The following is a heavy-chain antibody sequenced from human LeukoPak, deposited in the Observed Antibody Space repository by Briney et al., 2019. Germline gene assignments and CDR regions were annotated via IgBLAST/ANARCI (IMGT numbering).Heavy chain of an antibody. CDR1: GGSFSGYY. J-gene: IGHJ3*02. Sequence: SETLSLTCAVYGGSFSGYYWSWIRQLPGKGLEWIGEINHSGSTNYNPSLKSRVTISVDTSKNQFSLKLSSVTAADTAVYYCARGSGRWAFDIWGQGTMVTVSS. V-gene: IGHV4-34*01. CDR2: INHSGST. CDR3: ARGSGRWAFDI. D-gene: IGHD3-10*01.